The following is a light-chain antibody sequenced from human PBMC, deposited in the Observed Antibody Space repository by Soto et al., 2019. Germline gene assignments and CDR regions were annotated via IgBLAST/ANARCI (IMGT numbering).Light chain of an antibody. J-gene: IGLJ3*02. CDR3: GTWDSSLSAWV. CDR1: SXNIGNNY. CDR2: DNN. V-gene: IGLV1-51*01. Sequence: QSVLTQPPSVSAAPGQKVTISCSGSSXNIGNNYVSWYQQLPGTAPKLLIYDNNKRPSGIPDRFSGSKSGTSATLGITGLQTGDEADYYCGTWDSSLSAWVFGGGTQLTVL.